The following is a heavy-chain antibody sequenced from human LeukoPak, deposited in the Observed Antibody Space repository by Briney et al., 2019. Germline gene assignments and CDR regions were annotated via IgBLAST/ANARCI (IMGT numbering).Heavy chain of an antibody. CDR3: TTDGVGIEGATFDY. J-gene: IGHJ4*02. D-gene: IGHD1-26*01. Sequence: PGWSLRLSCAASGFTFSNAWMSWVRQAPGKGLEWVGRIKAKAHGGTTDYAAPVKGRFTISRDDSKNTLYLQMNSLKTEDTAVYYCTTDGVGIEGATFDYWGQGTLVTVSS. CDR2: IKAKAHGGTT. V-gene: IGHV3-15*01. CDR1: GFTFSNAW.